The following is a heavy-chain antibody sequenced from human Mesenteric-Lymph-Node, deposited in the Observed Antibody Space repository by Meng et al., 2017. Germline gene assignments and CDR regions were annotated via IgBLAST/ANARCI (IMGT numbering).Heavy chain of an antibody. CDR3: ARGSSGGSSSVY. D-gene: IGHD2-15*01. Sequence: SCKASGGTFSSYAISWVRQAPGKGLEWVAVISYDGSNKYYADSVKGRFTISRDNSKNTLYLQMNSLRAEDTAVYYCARGSSGGSSSVYWGQGTLVTVSS. V-gene: IGHV3-30*04. CDR1: GGTFSSYA. CDR2: ISYDGSNK. J-gene: IGHJ4*02.